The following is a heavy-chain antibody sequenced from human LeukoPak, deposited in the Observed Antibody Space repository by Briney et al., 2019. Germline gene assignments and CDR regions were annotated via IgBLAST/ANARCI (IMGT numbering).Heavy chain of an antibody. D-gene: IGHD2-2*01. Sequence: GSSVKVSCKASGGTFSSYAISWVRQAPGQGLEWMGRIIPILGIANYAQKFQGRVTITADKSTSTAYMELSSLRSEDTAVYYCARVAEDCSSTRCYAGVDYWGQGTLVTVSS. V-gene: IGHV1-69*04. CDR2: IIPILGIA. CDR3: ARVAEDCSSTRCYAGVDY. J-gene: IGHJ4*02. CDR1: GGTFSSYA.